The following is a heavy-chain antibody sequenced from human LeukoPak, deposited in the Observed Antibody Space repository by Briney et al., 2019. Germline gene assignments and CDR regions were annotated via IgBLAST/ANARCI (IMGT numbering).Heavy chain of an antibody. CDR2: IYYSGST. V-gene: IGHV4-39*01. CDR1: GGSISSSSYY. CDR3: ATPPKGDFWSGYGWDV. D-gene: IGHD3-3*01. J-gene: IGHJ6*04. Sequence: PSETLSLTCTVSGGSISSSSYYWGWIRQPPGKGLEWIGSIYYSGSTYYNPSLKSRVTISVDTSKNQFSLKLSSVTAADTAVYYCATPPKGDFWSGYGWDVWGKGTTVTVSS.